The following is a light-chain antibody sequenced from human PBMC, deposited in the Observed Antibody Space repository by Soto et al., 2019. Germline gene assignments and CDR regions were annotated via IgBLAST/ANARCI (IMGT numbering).Light chain of an antibody. Sequence: DIQMTQSPSTLSACVGDRVTITCRASQSISSWLAWYQQKPGKAPKLLIYKASSLESGVPSRFSGSGSGTEFTLTISSLQPDDFSTYSCQQYNRYPYTFGQGTKLEI. CDR2: KAS. J-gene: IGKJ2*01. V-gene: IGKV1-5*03. CDR1: QSISSW. CDR3: QQYNRYPYT.